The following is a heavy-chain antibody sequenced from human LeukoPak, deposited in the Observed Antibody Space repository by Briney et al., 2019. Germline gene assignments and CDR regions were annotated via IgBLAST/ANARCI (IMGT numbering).Heavy chain of an antibody. CDR2: INPNSGGA. CDR3: ARDRVGSGWPRPYYFEV. J-gene: IGHJ4*02. V-gene: IGHV1-2*02. CDR1: GYTFTAYY. D-gene: IGHD6-19*01. Sequence: ASVKVSCKASGYTFTAYYMHWVRQAPGQGLEWMGWINPNSGGANYAQKFQGRITMTRDTSISTAYMDLSRLRSDDTAVYYCARDRVGSGWPRPYYFEVWGQGTLVTVSS.